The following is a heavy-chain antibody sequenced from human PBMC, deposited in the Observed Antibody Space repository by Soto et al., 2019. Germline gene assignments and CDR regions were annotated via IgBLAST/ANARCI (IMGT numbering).Heavy chain of an antibody. CDR1: GDSVTHGGKY. CDR3: ARLSKRLFGQSKVDS. D-gene: IGHD3-3*01. CDR2: INHTGSA. J-gene: IGHJ4*02. V-gene: IGHV4-30-4*01. Sequence: QVQLQESGPGLVKASQSLSLTCTVSGDSVTHGGKYWGWIRQPPGKGLQWISDINHTGSASFSPSLTGRGSMSVDTSSNVFSLELTSVTAADTAMYYCARLSKRLFGQSKVDSWGQGVLVTVSS.